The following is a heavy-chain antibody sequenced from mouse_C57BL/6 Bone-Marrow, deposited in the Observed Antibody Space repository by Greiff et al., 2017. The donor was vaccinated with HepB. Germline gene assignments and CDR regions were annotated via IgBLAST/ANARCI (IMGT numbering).Heavy chain of an antibody. Sequence: QVQLQQPGAELVKPGASVKLSCKASGYTFTSYWMHWVKQRPGQGLEWIGMIHPNSGSANYNEKFKSKATLTVDKSSSTAYMQLSSLTSEDSAVYYCARWVYWYFDVWGTGTTVTVSS. CDR2: IHPNSGSA. J-gene: IGHJ1*03. CDR1: GYTFTSYW. V-gene: IGHV1-64*01. CDR3: ARWVYWYFDV.